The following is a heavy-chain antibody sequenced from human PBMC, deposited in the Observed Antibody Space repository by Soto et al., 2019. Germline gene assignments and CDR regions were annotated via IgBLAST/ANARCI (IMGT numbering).Heavy chain of an antibody. Sequence: PGGSLRLSCSASGFTFGASALQWVRQASGKGLEWLGRIGSRGETYATTYAASVKGRFTISRDDSKKTAYLQMNSLESEDTAVYYCMHYYGDSYSTDSWGQGTLVTVSS. J-gene: IGHJ5*01. CDR1: GFTFGASA. D-gene: IGHD3-10*01. CDR2: IGSRGETYAT. V-gene: IGHV3-73*01. CDR3: MHYYGDSYSTDS.